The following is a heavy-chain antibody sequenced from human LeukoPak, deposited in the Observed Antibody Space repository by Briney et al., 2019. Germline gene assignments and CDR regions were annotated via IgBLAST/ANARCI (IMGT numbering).Heavy chain of an antibody. CDR2: IYYTGIT. J-gene: IGHJ4*02. CDR3: ARDFSGYFDY. CDR1: GGSISSNIYS. Sequence: SQTLSLTCTVSGGSISSNIYSWGWIRQPPGKGLEWIGTIYYTGITYYNPSLKSRVTISVDTSKNQFTLRLTSVTAADTAVYYCARDFSGYFDYWGQGTLVTVSS. D-gene: IGHD1-26*01. V-gene: IGHV4-39*06.